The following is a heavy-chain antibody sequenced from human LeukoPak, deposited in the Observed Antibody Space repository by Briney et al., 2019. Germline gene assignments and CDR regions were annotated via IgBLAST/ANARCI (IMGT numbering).Heavy chain of an antibody. J-gene: IGHJ3*02. CDR1: GYSFTSYW. D-gene: IGHD5-24*01. CDR3: ARQGQLVRWDAFDI. V-gene: IGHV5-51*01. CDR2: IYTGDSDT. Sequence: GESLKISSKGSGYSFTSYWIGWVRQMPGKGLEWMGIIYTGDSDTRYSPSFQGQVTISADKSLSTAYLQWSSLKASDTAMYYCARQGQLVRWDAFDIWGQGTMVTVSS.